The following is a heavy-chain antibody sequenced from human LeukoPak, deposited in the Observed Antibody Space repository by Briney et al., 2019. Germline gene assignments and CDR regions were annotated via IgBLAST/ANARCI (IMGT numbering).Heavy chain of an antibody. D-gene: IGHD5-24*01. CDR1: GFTFSGYS. J-gene: IGHJ3*02. V-gene: IGHV3-21*01. CDR3: ARAREMATIGGDAFDI. Sequence: GGSLRLSCAASGFTFSGYSMNWVRQAPGKGLEWVSSISSSSRYIYYADSVKGRFTISRDNAKNSLYLQMNSLRAEDTAVYYCARAREMATIGGDAFDIWGQGTMVTVSS. CDR2: ISSSSRYI.